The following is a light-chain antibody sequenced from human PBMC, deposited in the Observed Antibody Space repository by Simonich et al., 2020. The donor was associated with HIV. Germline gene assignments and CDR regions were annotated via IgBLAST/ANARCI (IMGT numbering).Light chain of an antibody. CDR2: WAS. J-gene: IGKJ1*01. Sequence: DIVMTQAQDSLAVSLGERATINCKSSQSLLYSRNYKNYLTLYQQKPGQPPKLLIHWASTRESGVPDRFSGSGSGTDFTLTISSLQAEDVAVYYCQQYLGTPRTFGQGTKVEIK. V-gene: IGKV4-1*01. CDR1: QSLLYSRNYKNY. CDR3: QQYLGTPRT.